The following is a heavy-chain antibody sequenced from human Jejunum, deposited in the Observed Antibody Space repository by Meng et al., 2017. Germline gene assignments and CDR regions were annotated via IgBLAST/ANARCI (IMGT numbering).Heavy chain of an antibody. CDR2: IYPGDSDI. D-gene: IGHD3-10*01. CDR1: GYDFTTYW. V-gene: IGHV5-51*01. CDR3: AKSYYYGSGSYYNPPGY. J-gene: IGHJ4*02. Sequence: GESLKISCKGSGYDFTTYWIGWVRQMPGKGLEWMGIIYPGDSDIRYSPSFQGQVNTSANRSMSTAYLLWSTLMASATAMYYCAKSYYYGSGSYYNPPGYWGQGTLVTVSS.